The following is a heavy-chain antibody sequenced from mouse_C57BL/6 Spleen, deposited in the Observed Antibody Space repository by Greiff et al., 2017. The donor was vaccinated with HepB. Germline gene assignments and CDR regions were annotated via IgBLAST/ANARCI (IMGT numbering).Heavy chain of an antibody. D-gene: IGHD2-4*01. J-gene: IGHJ2*01. V-gene: IGHV5-17*01. Sequence: DVQLVESGGGLVKPGGSLKLSCAASGFTFSDYGMHWVRQAPEKGLEWVAYISSGSSTIYYADTVKGRFTISRDNAKNTLFLQMTSLRSEDTAMYYCARTSDYDRAYYFDYWGQGTTLTVSS. CDR2: ISSGSSTI. CDR3: ARTSDYDRAYYFDY. CDR1: GFTFSDYG.